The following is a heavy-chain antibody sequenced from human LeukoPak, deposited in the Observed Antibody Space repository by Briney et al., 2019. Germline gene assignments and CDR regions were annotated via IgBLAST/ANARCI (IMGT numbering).Heavy chain of an antibody. Sequence: GGSLRLSCAASGFTFSSYSMNWVRQAPGKGLEWVSSISSSSYIYYADSVKGRFTISRDNSKNTLYLQMNSLRVEDTAVYYCAKPTRGGGGCFLIEYWGQGTLVTVSS. D-gene: IGHD2-15*01. J-gene: IGHJ4*02. CDR1: GFTFSSYS. CDR3: AKPTRGGGGCFLIEY. V-gene: IGHV3-21*01. CDR2: ISSSSYI.